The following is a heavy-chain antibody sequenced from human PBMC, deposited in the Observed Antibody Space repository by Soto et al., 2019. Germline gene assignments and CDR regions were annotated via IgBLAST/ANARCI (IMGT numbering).Heavy chain of an antibody. Sequence: GGSLRLSCAASGFTFSSYAMSWVRQAPGKGLEWVSAISGSGGSTYYADSVKGRFTISRDNSKNTLYLQMNSLRAEDTAVYYCAKEETWGINCSGGSCTVKIYYYYGMDVWGQGTTVTVSS. CDR3: AKEETWGINCSGGSCTVKIYYYYGMDV. V-gene: IGHV3-23*01. J-gene: IGHJ6*02. CDR2: ISGSGGST. D-gene: IGHD2-15*01. CDR1: GFTFSSYA.